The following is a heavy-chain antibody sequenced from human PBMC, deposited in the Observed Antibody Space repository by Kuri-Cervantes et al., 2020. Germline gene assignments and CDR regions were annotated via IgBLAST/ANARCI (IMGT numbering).Heavy chain of an antibody. V-gene: IGHV4-31*03. D-gene: IGHD2-8*02. CDR1: GGSISSGGYY. J-gene: IGHJ4*02. Sequence: SETLSLTCTVSGGSISSGGYYWSWIRQHPGKGLEWIGYIYYSGSTYYNPSLKSRVTISVDTSKNQFSLKLSSVTAADTAVYYCARVPFTGYYFDYWGQGTLVTVSS. CDR3: ARVPFTGYYFDY. CDR2: IYYSGST.